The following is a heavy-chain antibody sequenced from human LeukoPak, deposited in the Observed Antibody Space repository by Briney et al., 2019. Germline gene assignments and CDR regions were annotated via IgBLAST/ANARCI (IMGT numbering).Heavy chain of an antibody. CDR2: IYYSGST. V-gene: IGHV4-59*01. CDR1: GGSISSYY. CDR3: AKDQRDSELFDY. D-gene: IGHD1-14*01. Sequence: KPSETLSLTCTVSGGSISSYYWSWIRQPPGKGLEWIGYIYYSGSTNYNPSLKSRVTISVDTSKNQFSLKLSSVTAADTAVYYCAKDQRDSELFDYWGQGTLVTVSS. J-gene: IGHJ4*02.